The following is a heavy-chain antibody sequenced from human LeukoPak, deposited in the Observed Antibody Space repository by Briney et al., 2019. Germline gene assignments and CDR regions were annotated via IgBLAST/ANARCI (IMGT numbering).Heavy chain of an antibody. J-gene: IGHJ4*02. CDR3: ARDNGYSYGDYFDY. D-gene: IGHD5-18*01. Sequence: SQTLSLTCAISGDSVSSKSAAWNWIRQSPSRGLEWLGRTYYKSKWYNDYAVSVKSRITINPDTSKNQFSLQLNSVTPEDTAVCYCARDNGYSYGDYFDYWGQGTLVTVSS. V-gene: IGHV6-1*01. CDR2: TYYKSKWYN. CDR1: GDSVSSKSAA.